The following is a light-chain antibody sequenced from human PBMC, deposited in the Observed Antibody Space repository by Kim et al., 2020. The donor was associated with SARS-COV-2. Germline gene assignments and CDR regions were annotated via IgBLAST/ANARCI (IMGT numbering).Light chain of an antibody. CDR1: QSIGKY. J-gene: IGKJ1*01. Sequence: DIQMTQSPSSLSASVGDRVTITCRASQSIGKYLSWYQQKPGKAPKALINDASRLQSGVPSRFSGSGSGTDFSLTINSLQPEDFATYFCQQNYSVPQTFGPGTKVDIK. CDR2: DAS. V-gene: IGKV1-39*01. CDR3: QQNYSVPQT.